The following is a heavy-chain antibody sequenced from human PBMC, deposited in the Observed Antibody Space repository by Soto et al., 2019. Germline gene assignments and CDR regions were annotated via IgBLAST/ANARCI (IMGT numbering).Heavy chain of an antibody. CDR2: INHSGST. CDR3: ARMKRIQQLVSYYYYGMDV. D-gene: IGHD6-13*01. V-gene: IGHV4-34*01. Sequence: SETLSLTCAVYGGSFSGDYWSWIRQPPGKGLEWIGEINHSGSTNYNPSLKSRVTISVDTSKNQFSLKLSSVTAADTAVYYCARMKRIQQLVSYYYYGMDVWGQGTTVTVSS. J-gene: IGHJ6*02. CDR1: GGSFSGDY.